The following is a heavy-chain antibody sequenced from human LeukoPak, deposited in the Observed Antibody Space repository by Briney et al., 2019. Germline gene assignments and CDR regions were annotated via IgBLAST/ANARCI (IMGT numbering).Heavy chain of an antibody. Sequence: SETLSLTCTVSGGSISSSSYYWGWIRQPPGKGLEWIGSIYYSGSTYYNPSLKSRITISVDTSKNQFSLKLSSVTAADTAVYYCASPSRAAPLHGMDVWGQGTTVTVSS. J-gene: IGHJ6*02. V-gene: IGHV4-39*01. CDR2: IYYSGST. D-gene: IGHD2-15*01. CDR3: ASPSRAAPLHGMDV. CDR1: GGSISSSSYY.